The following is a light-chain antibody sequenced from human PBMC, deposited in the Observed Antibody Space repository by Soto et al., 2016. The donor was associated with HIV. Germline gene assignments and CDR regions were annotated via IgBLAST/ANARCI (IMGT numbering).Light chain of an antibody. Sequence: DIQMTQSPSTLSASVGDRVTITCRASQSISYWLAWYQQKPGKAPHLLIYEASRLESGVPSRFSGSGSETDFTLTISSLQPDDIATYYCQQYDTYSYTFGQGTKLEI. CDR3: QQYDTYSYT. CDR2: EAS. J-gene: IGKJ2*01. V-gene: IGKV1-5*03. CDR1: QSISYW.